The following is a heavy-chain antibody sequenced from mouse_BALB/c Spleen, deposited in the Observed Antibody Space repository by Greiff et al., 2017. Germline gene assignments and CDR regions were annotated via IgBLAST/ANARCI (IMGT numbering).Heavy chain of an antibody. CDR3: ARHYYYGSRAPFDY. V-gene: IGHV1S56*01. D-gene: IGHD1-1*01. J-gene: IGHJ2*01. CDR1: GYTFTSYD. CDR2: IFPGDGST. Sequence: VQLQQSGAELVKPGASVKLSCKASGYTFTSYDINWVRQRPEQGLEWIGWIFPGDGSTKYNEKFKGKATLTTDKSSSTAYMQLSRLTSEDSAVYFSARHYYYGSRAPFDYWGQGTTLTVAS.